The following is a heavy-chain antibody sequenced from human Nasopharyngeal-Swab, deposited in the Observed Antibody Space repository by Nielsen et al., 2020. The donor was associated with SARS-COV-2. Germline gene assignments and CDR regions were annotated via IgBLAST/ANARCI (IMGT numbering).Heavy chain of an antibody. CDR1: GGSISSYY. CDR2: IYYSGST. V-gene: IGHV4-59*01. J-gene: IGHJ6*02. CDR3: ARSGSYYYGMDV. Sequence: SETLSLTCTVSGGSISSYYWSWIRQPPGKGLEWIGYIYYSGSTNYNPSLKSRVTILVDTSKNQFSLKLSSVTAADTAVYYCARSGSYYYGMDVWGQGTTVTVSS.